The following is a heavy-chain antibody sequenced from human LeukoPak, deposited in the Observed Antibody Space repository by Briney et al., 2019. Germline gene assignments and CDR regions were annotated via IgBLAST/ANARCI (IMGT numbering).Heavy chain of an antibody. J-gene: IGHJ5*02. CDR2: MNPNSGNT. CDR1: GYTFTSYD. Sequence: ASVKVSCKASGYTFTSYDINWVRQATGQGLEWMGWMNPNSGNTGYAQKFQGRVTMTRNTSISTAYMELSSLRSEDTAVYYCARGAGLRGVIISGGFDPWGQGTLVTVSS. V-gene: IGHV1-8*01. CDR3: ARGAGLRGVIISGGFDP. D-gene: IGHD3-10*01.